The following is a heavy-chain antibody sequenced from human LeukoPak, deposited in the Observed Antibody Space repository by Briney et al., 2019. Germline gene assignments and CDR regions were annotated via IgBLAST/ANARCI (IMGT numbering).Heavy chain of an antibody. J-gene: IGHJ4*02. CDR2: FDPEDGET. Sequence: SVKVSCKVSGYSLTELSMHWVRQAPGKGLEWMGGFDPEDGETIYAQKFQGRVTMTEDTSTDTAYMELSSLRSEDTAVYYCATDFPNYDILTGSYWGQGTLVTVSS. V-gene: IGHV1-24*01. D-gene: IGHD3-9*01. CDR3: ATDFPNYDILTGSY. CDR1: GYSLTELS.